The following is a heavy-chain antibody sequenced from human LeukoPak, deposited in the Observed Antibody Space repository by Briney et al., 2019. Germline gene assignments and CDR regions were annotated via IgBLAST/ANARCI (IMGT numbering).Heavy chain of an antibody. D-gene: IGHD5-18*01. CDR1: GFIFGSYG. Sequence: GGTLRLSCAASGFIFGSYGMSWVRQAPGKGLEWVSGISGSGGGTYYADSVKGRFTISRDNSKNTLYLQMNSLRAEDTAVYYCAKDLGWIHFAYWGQGTLVTVSS. CDR2: ISGSGGGT. V-gene: IGHV3-23*01. J-gene: IGHJ4*02. CDR3: AKDLGWIHFAY.